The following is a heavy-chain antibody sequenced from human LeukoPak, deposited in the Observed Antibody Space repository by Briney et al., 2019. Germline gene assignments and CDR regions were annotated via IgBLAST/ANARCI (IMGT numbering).Heavy chain of an antibody. V-gene: IGHV3-23*01. CDR2: ISGSGGST. CDR3: ARDKLVGPTQFDY. CDR1: GFTFSSYG. Sequence: PGGTLRLSCAASGFTFSSYGMSWVRQAPGKGLEWVSAISGSGGSTYYADSVKGRFTISRDNSKNTLYLQMNSLRAEDTAVYYCARDKLVGPTQFDYWGQGTLVTVSS. D-gene: IGHD1-26*01. J-gene: IGHJ4*02.